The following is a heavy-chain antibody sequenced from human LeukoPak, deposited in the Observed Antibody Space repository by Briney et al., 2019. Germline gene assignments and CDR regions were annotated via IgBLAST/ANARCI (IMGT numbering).Heavy chain of an antibody. J-gene: IGHJ4*02. CDR1: GYTFTSYG. D-gene: IGHD6-13*01. Sequence: ASVKVSCKASGYTFTSYGISWVRQAPGQGLEWMEWISAYNGNTNYAQKLQGRVTMTTDTSTSTAYMELGSLRSDDTAVYYCAREEAAAGDPLFDYWGQGTLVTVSS. CDR3: AREEAAAGDPLFDY. CDR2: ISAYNGNT. V-gene: IGHV1-18*04.